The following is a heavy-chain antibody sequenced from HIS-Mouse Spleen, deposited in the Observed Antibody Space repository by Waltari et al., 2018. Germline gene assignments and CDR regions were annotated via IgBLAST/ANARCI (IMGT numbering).Heavy chain of an antibody. CDR2: ISGSGGST. V-gene: IGHV3-23*01. Sequence: EVQLLESGGGLVQPGGSLRLSCAASGSPFSSYALRWVRQAPGKGLEWVSAISGSGGSTYYADSVKGRFTISRDNSKNTLYLQMNSLRAEDTAVYYCAKAPLEQLVFDYWGQGTLVTVSS. D-gene: IGHD6-6*01. J-gene: IGHJ4*02. CDR3: AKAPLEQLVFDY. CDR1: GSPFSSYA.